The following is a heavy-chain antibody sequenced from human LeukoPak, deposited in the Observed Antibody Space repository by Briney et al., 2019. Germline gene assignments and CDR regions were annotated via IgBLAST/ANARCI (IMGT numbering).Heavy chain of an antibody. D-gene: IGHD1-14*01. J-gene: IGHJ4*02. V-gene: IGHV4-4*07. CDR2: IYTSGRT. Sequence: SETLSLTCTVSGGSISIYYWSWIRQPAGKGLEWIGRIYTSGRTNYNPSLKSRVAMSVDTSKNQFSLKLSSVTAADTAVYYCARSEDRPTTFDYWGQGTLVTVSS. CDR3: ARSEDRPTTFDY. CDR1: GGSISIYY.